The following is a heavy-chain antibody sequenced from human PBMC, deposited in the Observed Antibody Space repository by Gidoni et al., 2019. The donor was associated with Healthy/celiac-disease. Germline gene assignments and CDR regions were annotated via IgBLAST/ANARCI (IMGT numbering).Heavy chain of an antibody. Sequence: QVQLQESGPGLVTPSQTLSLTCTVSGGSISSGGYYWSWIRQHPGKGLEWIGYIYYSGSTYYNPSLKSRVTISVDTSKNQFSLKLSSVTAADTAVYYCARAPPVWELTPYYFDYWGQGTLVTVSS. V-gene: IGHV4-31*03. D-gene: IGHD1-26*01. CDR2: IYYSGST. CDR1: GGSISSGGYY. J-gene: IGHJ4*02. CDR3: ARAPPVWELTPYYFDY.